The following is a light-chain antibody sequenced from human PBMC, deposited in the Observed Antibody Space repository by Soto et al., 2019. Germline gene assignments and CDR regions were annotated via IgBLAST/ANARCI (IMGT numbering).Light chain of an antibody. V-gene: IGLV1-51*02. CDR2: ENN. Sequence: QSVLTQPPSVSAAPGQKVTMSCSGSNSNIGNNYVSWYQQLPGTAPKLLIYENNKRPSGIPDRFSGSKSGTSPTLGITGLQTGDEADYYCGTWDGSLSAEVFGTGTKVTVL. J-gene: IGLJ1*01. CDR3: GTWDGSLSAEV. CDR1: NSNIGNNY.